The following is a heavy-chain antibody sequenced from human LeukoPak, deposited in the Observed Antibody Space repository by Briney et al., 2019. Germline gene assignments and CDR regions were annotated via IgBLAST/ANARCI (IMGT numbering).Heavy chain of an antibody. CDR2: ISYDGSNK. CDR3: ARGEEYSSSWGFDY. CDR1: GFTFSSYA. V-gene: IGHV3-30-3*01. Sequence: GGFLRLSCAASGFTFSSYAMHWVRQAPGKGLEWVAVISYDGSNKYYADSVKGRFTISRDNSKNTLYLQMNSLRAEDTAVYYCARGEEYSSSWGFDYWGQGTLVTVSS. D-gene: IGHD6-13*01. J-gene: IGHJ4*02.